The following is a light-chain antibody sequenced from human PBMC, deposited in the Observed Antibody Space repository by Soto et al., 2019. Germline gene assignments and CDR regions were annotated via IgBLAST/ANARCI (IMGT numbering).Light chain of an antibody. Sequence: AIQLTQSPSSLSASVGDRVTITCRASQGISSALAWYQQKPGKAPKLLIYDASSLESGVPSRFSGSGSGTVFTLTISSLQPEDFATYYCQQFNNYPRLTFGGGTKVEIK. J-gene: IGKJ4*01. CDR1: QGISSA. CDR3: QQFNNYPRLT. CDR2: DAS. V-gene: IGKV1D-13*01.